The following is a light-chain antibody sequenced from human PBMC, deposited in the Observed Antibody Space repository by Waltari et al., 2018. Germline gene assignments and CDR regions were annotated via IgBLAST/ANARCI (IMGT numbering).Light chain of an antibody. Sequence: QSALTQPATGSGSPGQSITISCTGTSSAVGGYHYVSWYQQHPSHAPKLMIYEVSNRPSGVANRFSGAKAGNTASLTISGLQAEGEADYYCSAYTSSSTVVFGGRTKLTVL. CDR3: SAYTSSSTVV. V-gene: IGLV2-14*01. CDR1: SSAVGGYHY. J-gene: IGLJ2*01. CDR2: EVS.